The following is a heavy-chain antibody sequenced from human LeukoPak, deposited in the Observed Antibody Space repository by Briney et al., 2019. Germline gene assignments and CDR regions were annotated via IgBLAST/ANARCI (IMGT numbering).Heavy chain of an antibody. J-gene: IGHJ4*02. CDR3: ARVNICPRCHFDY. V-gene: IGHV3-74*01. CDR1: GFTFSSYW. CDR2: ISTDGSSA. Sequence: GGSLRLSCAASGFTFSSYWMHWVRQAPGKGLVWVSRISTDGSSAIYADSVKGRFTISRDNAKNTLYLQMNSLRAEDTAVYYCARVNICPRCHFDYWGQGTLVTVSS. D-gene: IGHD2/OR15-2a*01.